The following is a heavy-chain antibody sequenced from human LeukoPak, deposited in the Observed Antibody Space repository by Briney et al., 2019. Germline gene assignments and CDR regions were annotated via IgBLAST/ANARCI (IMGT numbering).Heavy chain of an antibody. V-gene: IGHV4-39*01. Sequence: SETLSLTCTVSGGSISSSIYYWGWLRQSPGKGLEWIGSIYYSGSTYYNPSLKSRATISVATTKNQFSLKLSSVTAADTAVYYCARLDAITSLYYWGQGTLVTVSS. J-gene: IGHJ4*02. D-gene: IGHD3-16*01. CDR2: IYYSGST. CDR3: ARLDAITSLYY. CDR1: GGSISSSIYY.